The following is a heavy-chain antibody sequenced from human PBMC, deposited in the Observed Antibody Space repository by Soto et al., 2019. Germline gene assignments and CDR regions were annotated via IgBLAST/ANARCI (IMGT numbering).Heavy chain of an antibody. CDR1: GGSISSSSYY. CDR3: ATHYYDFWSGFPPGGPYNWFDP. V-gene: IGHV4-39*01. D-gene: IGHD3-3*01. J-gene: IGHJ5*02. CDR2: IYYSGST. Sequence: SETLSLTCTVSGGSISSSSYYWGWIRQPPGKGLEWIGSIYYSGSTYYNPSLKSRVTISVDTSKNQFSLKLSSVTAADTAVYYCATHYYDFWSGFPPGGPYNWFDPWGQGTLVTVSS.